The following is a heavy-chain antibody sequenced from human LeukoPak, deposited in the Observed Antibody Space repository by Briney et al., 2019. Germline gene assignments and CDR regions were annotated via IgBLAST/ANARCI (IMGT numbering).Heavy chain of an antibody. D-gene: IGHD3-22*01. CDR1: GGSFSGYY. J-gene: IGHJ4*02. CDR3: ASLRLFRHFDY. Sequence: SETLSLTCAVYGGSFSGYYWTWIRQPPGKGLEWIGEINHGGSTNYNPSLKSRVTISVDTSKNQFSLKLSSVTAADTAVYYCASLRLFRHFDYWGPGTLVTVSS. V-gene: IGHV4-34*01. CDR2: INHGGST.